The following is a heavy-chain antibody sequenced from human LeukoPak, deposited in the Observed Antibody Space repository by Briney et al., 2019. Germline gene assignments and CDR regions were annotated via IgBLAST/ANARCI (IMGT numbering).Heavy chain of an antibody. Sequence: PSETLSLTCTVSGGSISSSSDYWAWIRQPPGKGLEWIGSMYYSGSTNYNPSLKSRVAISVDTFKNQFSLKLSSVTAADTAVYYCARGSYFGNLFDYWGQGTLVTVSS. CDR2: MYYSGST. J-gene: IGHJ4*02. D-gene: IGHD3-10*01. CDR1: GGSISSSSDY. V-gene: IGHV4-39*07. CDR3: ARGSYFGNLFDY.